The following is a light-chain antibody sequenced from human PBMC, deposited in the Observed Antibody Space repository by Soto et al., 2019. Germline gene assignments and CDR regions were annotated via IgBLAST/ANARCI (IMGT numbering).Light chain of an antibody. Sequence: ENVLTQSPGTLSLSPGERATLSCRASQSVSSSYLAWYQQKPGQAPRLLIYGASSRATGIPDRFSGSGSGTAFTFTISRLEPEDFAVYYCQQYGSSPLTFGGGKKVEIK. V-gene: IGKV3-20*01. CDR2: GAS. CDR3: QQYGSSPLT. CDR1: QSVSSSY. J-gene: IGKJ4*01.